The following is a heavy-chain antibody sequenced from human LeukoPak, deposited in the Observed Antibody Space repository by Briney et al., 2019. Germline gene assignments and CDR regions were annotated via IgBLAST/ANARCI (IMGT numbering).Heavy chain of an antibody. CDR3: ARVDREVGEGWFDP. Sequence: WVRQPPGKGLEWIGFIYHSGSTYYNPSLKSRVAISVDRSKNQFSLKLSSVTAADTAVYYCARVDREVGEGWFDPWGQGTLVTVSS. CDR2: IYHSGST. V-gene: IGHV4-30-2*01. D-gene: IGHD3-16*01. J-gene: IGHJ5*02.